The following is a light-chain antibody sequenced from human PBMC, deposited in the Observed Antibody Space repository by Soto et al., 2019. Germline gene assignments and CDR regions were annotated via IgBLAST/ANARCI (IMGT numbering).Light chain of an antibody. Sequence: LLCTASQGPLTNSPGDRATHSCRTRRVISNYLAWYQQTPGQAPSLLIYRASSRATGIPDRFSGSGSGTDFALTISRLEPEDFAVYYCQQYGSSPCTCGGGTKVDI. V-gene: IGKV3-20*01. CDR3: QQYGSSPCT. CDR1: RVISNY. CDR2: RAS. J-gene: IGKJ4*02.